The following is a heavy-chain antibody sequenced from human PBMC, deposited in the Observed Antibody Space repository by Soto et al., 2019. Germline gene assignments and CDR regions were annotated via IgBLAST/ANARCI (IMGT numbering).Heavy chain of an antibody. CDR2: ISYDGSNK. CDR3: ARDPGTYYYGSRSSGWFDP. J-gene: IGHJ5*02. D-gene: IGHD3-10*01. Sequence: QVQLVESGGGVVQPGRSLRLSCAASGFTFSSYAMHWVRQAPGKGLEWVAVISYDGSNKYYADSVKGRFTISRDNSKNTLYLQMNSLRAEDTAVYYCARDPGTYYYGSRSSGWFDPWGQGTLVTVSS. CDR1: GFTFSSYA. V-gene: IGHV3-30-3*01.